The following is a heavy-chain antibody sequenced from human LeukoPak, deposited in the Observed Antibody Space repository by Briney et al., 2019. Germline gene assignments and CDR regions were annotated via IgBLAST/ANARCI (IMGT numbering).Heavy chain of an antibody. CDR1: GGSITSYY. CDR3: ASFLVGAPYFDY. V-gene: IGHV4-59*01. Sequence: SETLSLTCTVSGGSITSYYWNWIRQPPGKGLEWIGYIYYSGNTNYNPSLKSRVTIPVDTSKNQFSLKLSSVTAADTAVYYCASFLVGAPYFDYWGQGTLVTVSS. J-gene: IGHJ4*02. CDR2: IYYSGNT. D-gene: IGHD1-26*01.